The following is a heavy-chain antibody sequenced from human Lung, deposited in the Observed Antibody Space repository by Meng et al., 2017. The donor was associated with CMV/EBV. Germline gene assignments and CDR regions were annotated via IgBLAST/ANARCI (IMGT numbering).Heavy chain of an antibody. D-gene: IGHD3-3*01. V-gene: IGHV3-33*06. CDR3: AKDHLITIYWGGMDV. J-gene: IGHJ6*02. Sequence: GESXKISCAASGFTFSSYGMHWVRQAPGKGLEWVAVIWYDGSNKYYADSAKGRFTISRDNSKNTLYLQMNSLRAEDTAVYYCAKDHLITIYWGGMDVWGQGXTVTVSS. CDR1: GFTFSSYG. CDR2: IWYDGSNK.